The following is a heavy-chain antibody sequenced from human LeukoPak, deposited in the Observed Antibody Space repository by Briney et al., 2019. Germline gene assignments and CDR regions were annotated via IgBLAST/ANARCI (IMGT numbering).Heavy chain of an antibody. CDR1: GFTVSTND. CDR3: ARDFSSSGSYSRIDS. CDR2: VFSGIST. D-gene: IGHD3-10*01. Sequence: GGSLRLSCEVSGFTVSTNDIIWVRQAPGKGLEWVSLVFSGISTLYSDSVKGRFTIYTDNSKNTLYLQMDSLRAEDTAVYYCARDFSSSGSYSRIDSWGQGTLVTVSS. V-gene: IGHV3-66*01. J-gene: IGHJ5*01.